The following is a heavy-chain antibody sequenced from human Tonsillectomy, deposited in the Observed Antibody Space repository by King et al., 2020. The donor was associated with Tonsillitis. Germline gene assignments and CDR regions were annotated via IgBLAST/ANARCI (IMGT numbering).Heavy chain of an antibody. CDR2: FSYSGIS. CDR3: ARLAAAGTNWFDP. CDR1: GGSISSGDYY. D-gene: IGHD6-13*01. V-gene: IGHV4-31*03. Sequence: QLQESGPGLVKPSQTLSLTCTVSGGSISSGDYYWSWIRQHPGKGLEWIGYFSYSGISYYNPSLKSRVTISVDTSKNQFSLKLSSVTAADTAVYYCARLAAAGTNWFDPWGQGTLVTVSS. J-gene: IGHJ5*02.